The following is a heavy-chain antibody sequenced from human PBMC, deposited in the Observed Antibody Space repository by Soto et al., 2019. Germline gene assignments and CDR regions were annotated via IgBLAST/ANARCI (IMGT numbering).Heavy chain of an antibody. CDR3: ARQIYDSDTGPNFQYYFDS. J-gene: IGHJ4*02. CDR1: GYSFTSYW. V-gene: IGHV5-10-1*01. Sequence: GSLKISCKGSGYSFTSYWISWVRQMPGKGLEWMGRIDPSDSQTYYSPSFRGHVTISVTKSITTVFLQWSSLRASDTAMYYCARQIYDSDTGPNFQYYFDSWGQGTPVTVSS. D-gene: IGHD3-22*01. CDR2: IDPSDSQT.